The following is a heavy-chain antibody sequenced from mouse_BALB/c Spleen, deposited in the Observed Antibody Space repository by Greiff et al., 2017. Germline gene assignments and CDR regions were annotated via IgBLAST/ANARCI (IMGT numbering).Heavy chain of an antibody. J-gene: IGHJ1*01. V-gene: IGHV7-3*02. Sequence: EVKLVESGGGLVQPGGSLRLSCATSGFTFTDYYMSWVRQPPGKALEWLGFIRNKANGYTTEYSASVKGRFTISRDNSQSILYLQMNTLRAEDSATYYCARPYYGSSLWYFDVWGAGTTVTVSS. D-gene: IGHD1-1*01. CDR2: IRNKANGYTT. CDR1: GFTFTDYY. CDR3: ARPYYGSSLWYFDV.